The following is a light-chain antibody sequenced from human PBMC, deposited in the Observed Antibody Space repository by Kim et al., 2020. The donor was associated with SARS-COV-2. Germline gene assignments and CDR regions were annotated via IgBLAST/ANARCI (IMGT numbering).Light chain of an antibody. Sequence: VAPGKTARITCGGNNIGSKSVHWYQQKPGQAPVLVIYYDSDRPSGIPERFSGSNSGNTATLTISRVEAGDEADYYCQVWDSSSDGVFGTGTKVTVL. CDR1: NIGSKS. CDR2: YDS. V-gene: IGLV3-21*04. J-gene: IGLJ1*01. CDR3: QVWDSSSDGV.